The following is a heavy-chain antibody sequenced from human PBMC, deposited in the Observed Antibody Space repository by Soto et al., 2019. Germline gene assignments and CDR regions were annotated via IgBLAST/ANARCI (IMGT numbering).Heavy chain of an antibody. CDR1: GYTFTSYG. V-gene: IGHV1-18*01. D-gene: IGHD3-10*01. CDR3: AGEPPNYYGMPLDY. CDR2: INTYNGNT. Sequence: QVQLVQSGAEVKKPGASVKVSCKASGYTFTSYGISWVRQAPGQGLEWMGWINTYNGNTNYAQKLQGRVTMTTDTSTSTAYTELRSPRSADQAAYYCAGEPPNYYGMPLDYWGQGTLVTVSS. J-gene: IGHJ4*02.